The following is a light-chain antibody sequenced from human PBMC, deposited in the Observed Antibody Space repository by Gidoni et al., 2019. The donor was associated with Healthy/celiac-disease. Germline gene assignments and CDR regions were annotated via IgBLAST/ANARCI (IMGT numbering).Light chain of an antibody. CDR1: QSVSRY. CDR3: QQRSNWPPFT. CDR2: DAS. J-gene: IGKJ3*01. V-gene: IGKV3-11*01. Sequence: EIVLTQSPANLSLSPGERATLSCSASQSVSRYLAWYQQKPGQAPRLLIYDASNRATCIPARFSGSGSGTDFTLTISSLEPEDFAVYYCQQRSNWPPFTLXPXTKVDIK.